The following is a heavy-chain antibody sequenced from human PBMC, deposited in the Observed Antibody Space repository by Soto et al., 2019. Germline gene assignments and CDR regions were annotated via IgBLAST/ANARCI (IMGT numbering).Heavy chain of an antibody. J-gene: IGHJ2*01. CDR2: IIPIFGTA. V-gene: IGHV1-69*12. D-gene: IGHD4-17*01. CDR3: ATREGSDTVIYWYFDL. CDR1: GGTFSSYA. Sequence: QVQLVQSGAEVKKPGSSVKVSYKASGGTFSSYAISWVRQAPGQGLEWMGGIIPIFGTANYAQKFQGRVTITADESTSTAYMELSSLRSEDTAVYYCATREGSDTVIYWYFDLWGRGTLVTVSS.